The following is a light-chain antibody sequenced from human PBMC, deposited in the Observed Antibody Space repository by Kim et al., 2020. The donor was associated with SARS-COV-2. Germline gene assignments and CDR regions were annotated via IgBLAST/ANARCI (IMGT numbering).Light chain of an antibody. CDR3: QAWDSSTYNDV. Sequence: SYELTQPPSVSVSPGQTASITCSGDKLGDKYACWYQQKPGQSPVLVIYQDSKRPSGIPERFSGSNSGNTATLPISGTQAMDEADYYCQAWDSSTYNDVFGTGTKVTVL. CDR2: QDS. J-gene: IGLJ1*01. CDR1: KLGDKY. V-gene: IGLV3-1*01.